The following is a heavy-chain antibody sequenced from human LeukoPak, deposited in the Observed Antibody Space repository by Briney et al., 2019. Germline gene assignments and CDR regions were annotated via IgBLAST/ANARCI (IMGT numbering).Heavy chain of an antibody. J-gene: IGHJ4*02. CDR3: AKDYYDSSGDDY. V-gene: IGHV3-30*18. CDR1: GFTFSSYG. D-gene: IGHD3-22*01. Sequence: PGRSLRLSCAASGFTFSSYGMHWVRQAPGKGLEWVAVISYDGSNKYYADSVKGRFTISRDNSKNTLNLQMNSLRAEDTAVYYCAKDYYDSSGDDYWGQGTLVTVSS. CDR2: ISYDGSNK.